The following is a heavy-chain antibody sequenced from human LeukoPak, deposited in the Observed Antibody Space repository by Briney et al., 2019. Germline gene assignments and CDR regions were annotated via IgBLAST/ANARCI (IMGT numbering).Heavy chain of an antibody. CDR3: TTERYSSSWHDAFDS. V-gene: IGHV3-15*01. Sequence: GGSLRLSCAASGFTFSSYAMSWVRQAPGKGLEWVGRIKSKTDGGTTDYAAPVKGRFIISRDDSKNTLYLQMNSLKTEDTAVYYCTTERYSSSWHDAFDSWGQGTMVTVSS. CDR2: IKSKTDGGTT. J-gene: IGHJ3*02. D-gene: IGHD6-13*01. CDR1: GFTFSSYA.